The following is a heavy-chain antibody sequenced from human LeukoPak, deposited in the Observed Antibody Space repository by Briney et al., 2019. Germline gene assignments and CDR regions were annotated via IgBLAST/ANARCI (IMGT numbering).Heavy chain of an antibody. J-gene: IGHJ4*02. CDR2: ISAYNGNT. Sequence: ASVKVSCKASSYTFTSYGISWVRQAPGQGLEWMGWISAYNGNTNYAQKLQGRVTMTTDTSTSTAYMELRSLRSDDTAVYYCARDEAVAARRWWYFDYWGQGTLVTVSS. D-gene: IGHD6-19*01. CDR3: ARDEAVAARRWWYFDY. CDR1: SYTFTSYG. V-gene: IGHV1-18*01.